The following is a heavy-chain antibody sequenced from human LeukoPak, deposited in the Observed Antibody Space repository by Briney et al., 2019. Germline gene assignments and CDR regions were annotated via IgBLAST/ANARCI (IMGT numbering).Heavy chain of an antibody. D-gene: IGHD4-17*01. CDR2: ISDSGSA. CDR3: ATDKGYHYD. Sequence: PSETLSLTCTVSGGSISKYYWTWIRQPPGKGLEWVGHISDSGSANYNSSLKSRVTISGDTSKNQVSLNLGSVAAADAAVYYCATDKGYHYDWGQGTLVTVSS. V-gene: IGHV4-59*01. CDR1: GGSISKYY. J-gene: IGHJ4*02.